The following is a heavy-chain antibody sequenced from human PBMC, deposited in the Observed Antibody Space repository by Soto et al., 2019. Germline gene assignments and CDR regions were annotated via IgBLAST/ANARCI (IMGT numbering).Heavy chain of an antibody. CDR2: INAGNGNT. CDR3: ARSIVVVTALDY. V-gene: IGHV1-3*01. CDR1: GYTFTSYA. Sequence: QVQLVQSGAEVKKPGASVKVSCKASGYTFTSYAMHLVRQAPGQRLEWMGWINAGNGNTKYSQKFQGRVTITRDTSASTADMELSSLRSEDTAVYYCARSIVVVTALDYWGQGTLSTVSS. J-gene: IGHJ4*02. D-gene: IGHD2-21*02.